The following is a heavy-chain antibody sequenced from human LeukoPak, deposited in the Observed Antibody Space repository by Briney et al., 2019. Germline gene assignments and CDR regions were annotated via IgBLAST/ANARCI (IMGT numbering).Heavy chain of an antibody. CDR1: GFTFSNYS. J-gene: IGHJ4*02. CDR3: AKDVGYCSSTTCYKPFEY. D-gene: IGHD2-2*02. CDR2: FSSSGGST. Sequence: PGGSLRLSCAASGFTFSNYSMSWVRQAPGKGLEWVSAFSSSGGSTYYADSVKGRFPISRDNSKNTLYLQLNRLRAEDTAVYYCAKDVGYCSSTTCYKPFEYWGEGPLVRVSS. V-gene: IGHV3-23*01.